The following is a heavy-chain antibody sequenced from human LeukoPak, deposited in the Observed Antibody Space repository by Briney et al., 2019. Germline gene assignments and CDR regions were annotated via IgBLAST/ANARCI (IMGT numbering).Heavy chain of an antibody. Sequence: GASVKVSCKASGYTFTDYYMHWVRQAPRQGLEWIGWLNPNSGDTNYAQKFQGRVSMTRDTSISTAYMDLSDLRSDDTAVYYCARGRNIEMTTMSGGSDYWGQGTLVTVSS. CDR2: LNPNSGDT. J-gene: IGHJ4*02. V-gene: IGHV1-2*02. CDR1: GYTFTDYY. CDR3: ARGRNIEMTTMSGGSDY. D-gene: IGHD5-24*01.